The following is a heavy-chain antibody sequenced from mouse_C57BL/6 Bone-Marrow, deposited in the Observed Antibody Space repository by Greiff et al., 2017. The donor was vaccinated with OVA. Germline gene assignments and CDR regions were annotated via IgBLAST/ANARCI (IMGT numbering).Heavy chain of an antibody. CDR3: ARLDGMDY. J-gene: IGHJ4*01. D-gene: IGHD2-3*01. Sequence: VQLQQSGPELVKPGASVKISCKASGYAFSSSWMNWVKQRPGKGLEWIGRIYPGDGDTNYNGKFTGKATLTADKSSSTAYMQLSSLTSEDAAVYFCARLDGMDYWGQGTSVTVSS. V-gene: IGHV1-82*01. CDR1: GYAFSSSW. CDR2: IYPGDGDT.